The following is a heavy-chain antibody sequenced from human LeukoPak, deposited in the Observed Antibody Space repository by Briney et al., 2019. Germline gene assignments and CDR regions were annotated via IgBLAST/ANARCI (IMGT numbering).Heavy chain of an antibody. CDR1: GFTFSSYW. D-gene: IGHD2-2*01. J-gene: IGHJ6*02. CDR2: TNGDGSSS. V-gene: IGHV3-74*01. Sequence: GGSLTLSGTASGFTFSSYWRHRVGHTPGKGLVWVSRTNGDGSSSTYADSVKGRFTISRDNAKNMLFLQMNSLRAEDTALYYCERSFKSQYQRQGNYYYGLDVWGQGTTVAVSS. CDR3: ERSFKSQYQRQGNYYYGLDV.